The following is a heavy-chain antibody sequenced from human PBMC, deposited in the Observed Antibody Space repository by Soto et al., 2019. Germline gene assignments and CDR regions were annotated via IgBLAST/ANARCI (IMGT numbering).Heavy chain of an antibody. CDR1: GYTFTSYA. V-gene: IGHV1-3*01. CDR2: INAGNGNT. CDR3: AREVYPGKKVSYNWFDP. J-gene: IGHJ5*02. Sequence: ASVKVSCKASGYTFTSYAMHWVRQAPGQRLEWMGWINAGNGNTKYSQKFQGRVTIIRDTSASTAYMELSSLRSEDTAVYYCAREVYPGKKVSYNWFDPWGQGTLVTVSS. D-gene: IGHD2-8*01.